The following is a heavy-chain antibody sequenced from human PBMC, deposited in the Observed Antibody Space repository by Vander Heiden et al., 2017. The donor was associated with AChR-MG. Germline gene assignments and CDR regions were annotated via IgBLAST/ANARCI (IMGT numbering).Heavy chain of an antibody. Sequence: QVQLHQWGAGLLKPSETLSLTCAVYGESFSGYYWSWIRQPPGKGLEWIGEINHSGSTNHNPSLKSRVTISVDTSKNQFSLKLTSVTAADTAVYYCARGRGYDFWSGYYPKWFDPWGQGTLVTVSS. CDR2: INHSGST. J-gene: IGHJ5*02. CDR1: GESFSGYY. D-gene: IGHD3-3*01. V-gene: IGHV4-34*01. CDR3: ARGRGYDFWSGYYPKWFDP.